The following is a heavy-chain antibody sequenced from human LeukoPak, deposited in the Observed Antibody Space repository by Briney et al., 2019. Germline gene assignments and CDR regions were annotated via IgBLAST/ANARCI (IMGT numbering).Heavy chain of an antibody. Sequence: GGSLRLSCAASGFMFSNFAMSWVRQAPGKGLEWVSTIYHSGGNTYYADSVKGRFTISRDNAKNTLYLQMNSLRAEDTAVYYCAKDQGQAVVPRRFDYRGQGTLVTVSS. CDR2: IYHSGGNT. V-gene: IGHV3-23*01. J-gene: IGHJ4*02. CDR1: GFMFSNFA. CDR3: AKDQGQAVVPRRFDY. D-gene: IGHD2-15*01.